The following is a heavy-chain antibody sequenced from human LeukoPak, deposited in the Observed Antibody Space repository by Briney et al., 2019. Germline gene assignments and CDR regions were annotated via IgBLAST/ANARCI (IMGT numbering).Heavy chain of an antibody. J-gene: IGHJ4*02. Sequence: SETLSLTCTVSGGSISSYYWSWIRQPPGKGLEWVGYIYYSGSTNYNPSLKSRVTISVDTSKNQFSLKLSSVTAADTAVYYCARNSYYYGVDYWGQGTLVTVSS. D-gene: IGHD3-10*01. CDR1: GGSISSYY. CDR3: ARNSYYYGVDY. V-gene: IGHV4-59*01. CDR2: IYYSGST.